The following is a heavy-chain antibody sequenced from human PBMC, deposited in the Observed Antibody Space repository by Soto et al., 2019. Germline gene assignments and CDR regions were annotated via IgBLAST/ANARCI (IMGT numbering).Heavy chain of an antibody. CDR3: ARTYGGYYDY. Sequence: PWETLSLTCTVSGGPISIYYLSWIRQPPGKGLEWIGYIYYSGSTNYNPSLKSRVTISVDTSKNQFSLKLSSVTAADTAVYYCARTYGGYYDYWGQGTLVTVSS. CDR1: GGPISIYY. CDR2: IYYSGST. D-gene: IGHD2-8*01. J-gene: IGHJ4*02. V-gene: IGHV4-59*01.